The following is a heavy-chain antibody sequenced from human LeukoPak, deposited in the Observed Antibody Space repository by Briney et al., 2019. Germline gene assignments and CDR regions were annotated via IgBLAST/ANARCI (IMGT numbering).Heavy chain of an antibody. D-gene: IGHD3/OR15-3a*01. V-gene: IGHV3-53*01. J-gene: IGHJ3*02. Sequence: GGSLRLSCAASGLTVSSNYMSWVRQAPGKGLEWVSVIYSGGSTYYADSVKGRFTISRDNSKNTLYLQMNSLRAEDTAVYYCARDGPPRDAFDIWGQGTMVTVSS. CDR1: GLTVSSNY. CDR3: ARDGPPRDAFDI. CDR2: IYSGGST.